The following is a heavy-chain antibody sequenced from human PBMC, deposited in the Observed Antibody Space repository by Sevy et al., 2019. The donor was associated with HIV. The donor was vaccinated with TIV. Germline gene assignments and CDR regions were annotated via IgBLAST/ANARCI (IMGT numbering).Heavy chain of an antibody. CDR3: ARDLEFYDYGDYGPAFMPDY. CDR1: GFTFSTYG. D-gene: IGHD4-17*01. J-gene: IGHJ4*02. Sequence: GGSLRLSCAASGFTFSTYGMHWVRQAPGKGLEWVAVMWFDGSNTYYTDSVKGRFTISRDIAKNTLHLQMNSLRAEDTAVYYCARDLEFYDYGDYGPAFMPDYWGQGTLVTVSS. CDR2: MWFDGSNT. V-gene: IGHV3-33*01.